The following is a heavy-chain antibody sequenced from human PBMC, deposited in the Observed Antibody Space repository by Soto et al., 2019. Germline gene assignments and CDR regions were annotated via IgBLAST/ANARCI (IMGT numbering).Heavy chain of an antibody. D-gene: IGHD3-3*01. CDR3: ARAGFWILGFDP. V-gene: IGHV4-34*01. Sequence: SETLSLTCAVYGGSFSGYYWSWIRQPPGKGLEWIGEINHSGSTNYNPSLKSRVTISVDTSKNQFSLKLSSVTAADTAVYYCARAGFWILGFDPWGQGTLVTVSS. CDR1: GGSFSGYY. J-gene: IGHJ5*02. CDR2: INHSGST.